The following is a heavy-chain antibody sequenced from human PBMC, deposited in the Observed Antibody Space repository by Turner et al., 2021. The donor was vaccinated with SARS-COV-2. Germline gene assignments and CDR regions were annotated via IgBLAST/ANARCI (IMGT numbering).Heavy chain of an antibody. V-gene: IGHV1-69*01. CDR2: VVPIIGKS. Sequence: QVHLVQSGAEVNTPGSAVKVSCKVSGDKFSTNGSSWVRRAPGKGLGWMGGVVPIIGKSNYAQKFQGRVTITADELTTTAYMELSRLTSKDTDVYFCAREGYSGHFDHWGQGTLVTVSS. CDR1: GDKFSTNG. D-gene: IGHD4-4*01. J-gene: IGHJ4*02. CDR3: AREGYSGHFDH.